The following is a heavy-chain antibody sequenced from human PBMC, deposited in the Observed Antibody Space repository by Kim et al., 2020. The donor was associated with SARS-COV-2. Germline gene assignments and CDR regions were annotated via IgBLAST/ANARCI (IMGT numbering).Heavy chain of an antibody. V-gene: IGHV3-7*03. D-gene: IGHD5-18*01. Sequence: DHVKGRFTIARDNAKNSLYLQMNSLRAEDTAVYYCARDLADTAMVTGFDYWGQGTLVTVSS. J-gene: IGHJ4*02. CDR3: ARDLADTAMVTGFDY.